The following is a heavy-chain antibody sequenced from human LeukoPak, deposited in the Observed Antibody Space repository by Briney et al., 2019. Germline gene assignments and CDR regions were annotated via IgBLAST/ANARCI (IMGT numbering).Heavy chain of an antibody. J-gene: IGHJ3*02. CDR1: GFTFSSYE. D-gene: IGHD3-22*01. CDR2: ISSSSSTI. V-gene: IGHV3-48*01. CDR3: ARDRLTMIVVVTSDAFDI. Sequence: PGGSLRLSCAASGFTFSSYEMNWVRQAPGKGLEWVSYISSSSSTIYYADSVKGRFTISRDNAKNSLYLQMNSLRAEDTAVYYCARDRLTMIVVVTSDAFDIWGQGTMVTVSS.